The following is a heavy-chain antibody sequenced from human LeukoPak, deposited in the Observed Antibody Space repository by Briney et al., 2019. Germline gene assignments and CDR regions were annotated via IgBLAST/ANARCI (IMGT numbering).Heavy chain of an antibody. CDR2: IRNEANSYTT. CDR1: GFTFSDQY. J-gene: IGHJ4*02. CDR3: ATTRYCGGTSCFHYFNS. Sequence: GGSLRLSCVASGFTFSDQYMDWVRQAPGKGLEWVARIRNEANSYTTEYAASVTGRFTISREDSNNSVYLQMNSLKTEDTAIYFCATTRYCGGTSCFHYFNSWGQGTLVTVSS. D-gene: IGHD2-2*01. V-gene: IGHV3-72*01.